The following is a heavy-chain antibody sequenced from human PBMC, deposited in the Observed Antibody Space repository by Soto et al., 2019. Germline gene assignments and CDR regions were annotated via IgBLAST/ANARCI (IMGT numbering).Heavy chain of an antibody. CDR1: GFTVSSSY. CDR2: IYSGDTT. V-gene: IGHV3-53*01. D-gene: IGHD3-22*01. CDR3: TRTNYLYESSGSKAVALSDY. J-gene: IGHJ4*02. Sequence: GGSLRLSCAVSGFTVSSSYMSWVRQAPGKGLEWVSIIYSGDTTYHADFVKGRFTISRDKSRNTLHLQMSSLRAEDTAVYYCTRTNYLYESSGSKAVALSDYWGQGTLVTVSS.